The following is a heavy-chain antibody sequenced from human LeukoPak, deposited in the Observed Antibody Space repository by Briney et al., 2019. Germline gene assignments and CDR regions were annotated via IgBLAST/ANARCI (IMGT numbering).Heavy chain of an antibody. CDR3: GGDCYSGWYFDL. CDR1: GFTFDDYA. V-gene: IGHV3-9*01. CDR2: ISYNSDTR. D-gene: IGHD2-21*02. Sequence: GGSLRLSCAASGFTFDDYAMHWVRQAPGKGLEWVSGISYNSDTRAYADSVKGRFTISRDNAKNSLYLQMNSLRAEDTALYYCGGDCYSGWYFDLWGRGTLVTVSS. J-gene: IGHJ2*01.